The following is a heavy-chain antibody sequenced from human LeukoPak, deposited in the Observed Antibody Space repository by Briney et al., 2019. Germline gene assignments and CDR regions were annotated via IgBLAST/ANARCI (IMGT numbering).Heavy chain of an antibody. CDR3: ARDLAPFAYSSSWSAFDI. J-gene: IGHJ3*02. CDR2: ISYDGSNK. CDR1: GFTFSSYA. V-gene: IGHV3-30-3*01. D-gene: IGHD6-13*01. Sequence: GGSPRLSCAASGFTFSSYAMHWVRQAPGKGLEWVAVISYDGSNKYYADSVKGRFTISRDNSKNTLYLQMNSLRAEDTAVYYCARDLAPFAYSSSWSAFDIWGQGTMVTVSS.